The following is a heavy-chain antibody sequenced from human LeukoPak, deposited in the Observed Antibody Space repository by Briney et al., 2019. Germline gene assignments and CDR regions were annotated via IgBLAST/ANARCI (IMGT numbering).Heavy chain of an antibody. Sequence: SETLSLTCTVSGGSISSYYWSWIRQPPGKGLEWIGYIYYSGSTNYNPSLKSRVTTSVDTSKNQFSLKLSSVTAADTAVYYCARESSSSPGYFDYWGQGTLVTVSS. D-gene: IGHD6-13*01. CDR2: IYYSGST. J-gene: IGHJ4*02. V-gene: IGHV4-59*01. CDR3: ARESSSSPGYFDY. CDR1: GGSISSYY.